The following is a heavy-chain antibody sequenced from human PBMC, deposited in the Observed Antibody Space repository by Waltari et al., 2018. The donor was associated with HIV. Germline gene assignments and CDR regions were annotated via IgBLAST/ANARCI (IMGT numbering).Heavy chain of an antibody. CDR2: FDPEDGET. D-gene: IGHD6-13*01. CDR3: ATGYSSSWLDAFDI. J-gene: IGHJ3*02. CDR1: GYTLTELS. V-gene: IGHV1-24*01. Sequence: QVQLVQSGAEVKKPGASVKVSCKVSGYTLTELSMHWVRQAPGKGLDWMGGFDPEDGETIYAQKYQGRVTMTEDTSTDTAYMELSSLRSEDTAVYYCATGYSSSWLDAFDIWGQGTMVTVSS.